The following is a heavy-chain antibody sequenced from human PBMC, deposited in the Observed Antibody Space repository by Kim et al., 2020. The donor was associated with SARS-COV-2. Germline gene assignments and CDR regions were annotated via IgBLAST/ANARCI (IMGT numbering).Heavy chain of an antibody. CDR3: GKGSGRGQSLVEP. Sequence: SETLSLTCTVSGASTTSDYWSWIRQSPGKGLQWIGYISYLGDINYNPSLRGRVTISLDTSKDQLSLRLTSVTATDTAIYFCGKGSGRGQSLVEPWGQGSLVTVAS. CDR2: ISYLGDI. CDR1: GASTTSDY. V-gene: IGHV4-59*01. D-gene: IGHD3-10*01. J-gene: IGHJ5*02.